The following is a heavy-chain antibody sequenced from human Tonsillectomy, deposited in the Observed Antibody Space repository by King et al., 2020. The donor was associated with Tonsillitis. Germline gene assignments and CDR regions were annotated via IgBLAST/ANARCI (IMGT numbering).Heavy chain of an antibody. CDR1: GFTLSSYW. J-gene: IGHJ3*02. CDR3: ARDRVAFDI. V-gene: IGHV3-7*03. Sequence: VQLVESGGGLVQPGGSLRLSCAVSGFTLSSYWMTWVRQAPGKGLEWVANIKQDGSEKYYVDSVKGRFTISRDNAKNSLYLQINSLRAEDTAVYYCARDRVAFDIWGQGTMVTVSS. CDR2: IKQDGSEK.